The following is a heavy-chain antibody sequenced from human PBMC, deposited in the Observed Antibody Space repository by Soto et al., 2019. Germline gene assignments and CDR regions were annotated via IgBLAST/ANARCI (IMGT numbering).Heavy chain of an antibody. CDR3: ATDQGIY. V-gene: IGHV3-33*01. Sequence: QVQLVESGGGVVQPGRSLRLSCAASGFTFSNYGMHWVRQAPGKGLEWVSVIWYDGSDKYYADSVKGRFTISRDNSKNTLYLLMNGLRTEDTAVYYCATDQGIYWGQGTLVTVSS. J-gene: IGHJ4*02. D-gene: IGHD6-13*01. CDR1: GFTFSNYG. CDR2: IWYDGSDK.